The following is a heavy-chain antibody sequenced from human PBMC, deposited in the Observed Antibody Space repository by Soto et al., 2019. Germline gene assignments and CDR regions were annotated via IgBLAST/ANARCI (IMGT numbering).Heavy chain of an antibody. V-gene: IGHV3-33*01. J-gene: IGHJ4*02. Sequence: EQFGGGVVQPGGSLRLSCVVSGFTFTKYGMHWVRQTPDKGLEWVAVIWYDGTDKKYADSVKGRFTISRDDYKNTVSLQMNTLRVEDTAVYYCVGSGTYDLDYWGQGSLVTVSS. D-gene: IGHD3-10*01. CDR1: GFTFTKYG. CDR2: IWYDGTDK. CDR3: VGSGTYDLDY.